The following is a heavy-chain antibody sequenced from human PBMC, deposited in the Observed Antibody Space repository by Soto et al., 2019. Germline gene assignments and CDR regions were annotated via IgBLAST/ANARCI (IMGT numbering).Heavy chain of an antibody. J-gene: IGHJ4*02. D-gene: IGHD5-12*01. CDR3: SNDRQPDGRWLFDF. V-gene: IGHV3-23*01. CDR2: LFGGGDGI. Sequence: QPGGSLRLSCAASGFRFSTYAMSWVRQAPGKGLEWVSGLFGGGDGIAYADSVKGRFTISRDNSNNMLYLQMHSLRAEDTAVYYCSNDRQPDGRWLFDFWGQGSLVTGSS. CDR1: GFRFSTYA.